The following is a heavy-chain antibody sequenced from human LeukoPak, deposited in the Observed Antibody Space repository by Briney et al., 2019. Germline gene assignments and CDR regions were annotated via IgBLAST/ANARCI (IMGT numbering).Heavy chain of an antibody. V-gene: IGHV3-23*01. Sequence: PGGSLRLSCAASGFTFSNYAMSWVRLAPGKGLEWVSSISANGGGTYYADSVKGRFTVSRDNSQNTLYLQMSSLRAEDTAVYYCAKATKSIVVDNYFDYWGQGALVTVSS. CDR2: ISANGGGT. CDR1: GFTFSNYA. D-gene: IGHD3-22*01. J-gene: IGHJ4*02. CDR3: AKATKSIVVDNYFDY.